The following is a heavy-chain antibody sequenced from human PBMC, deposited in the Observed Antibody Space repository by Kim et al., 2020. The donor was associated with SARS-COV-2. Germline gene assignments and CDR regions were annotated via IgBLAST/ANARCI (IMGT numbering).Heavy chain of an antibody. Sequence: GGSLRLSCAASGFTFSSYSMNWVRQAPGKGLEWVSSISSSSSYIYYADSVKGRFTISRDNAKNSLYLQMNSLRAEDTAVYYCARDPEGSSWYGNWFDPWGQGTLVTVSS. V-gene: IGHV3-21*01. CDR2: ISSSSSYI. CDR3: ARDPEGSSWYGNWFDP. J-gene: IGHJ5*02. CDR1: GFTFSSYS. D-gene: IGHD6-13*01.